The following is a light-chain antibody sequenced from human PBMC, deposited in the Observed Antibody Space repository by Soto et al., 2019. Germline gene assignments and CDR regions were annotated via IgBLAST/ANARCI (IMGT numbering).Light chain of an antibody. CDR2: DAS. J-gene: IGKJ5*01. V-gene: IGKV3-11*01. Sequence: EIVLTQSPATLSLSPGERATLSCRASQSVSSYLAWYQQKPGQAPRLLIYDASNRATGIPARFSGSGSGTEFTLTISSLKSEDFAVYYCQQYDDWPRTFGQGTRLEIK. CDR1: QSVSSY. CDR3: QQYDDWPRT.